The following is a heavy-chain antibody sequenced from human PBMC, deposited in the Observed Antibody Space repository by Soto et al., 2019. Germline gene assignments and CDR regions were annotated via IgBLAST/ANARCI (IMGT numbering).Heavy chain of an antibody. Sequence: GASVKVSCKASGYTFTSYGISWVRQAPGQGLEWMGWISAYNGNTNYAQKLQGRVTMTTDTSTSTAYMELRSLRSDDTAVYYCAREGLLWFGETHNYYGMDVWGQGTTVTVSS. D-gene: IGHD3-10*01. CDR3: AREGLLWFGETHNYYGMDV. CDR2: ISAYNGNT. CDR1: GYTFTSYG. J-gene: IGHJ6*02. V-gene: IGHV1-18*01.